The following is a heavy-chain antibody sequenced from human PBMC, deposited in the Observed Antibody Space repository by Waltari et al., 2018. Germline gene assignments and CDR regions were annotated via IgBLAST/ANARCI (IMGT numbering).Heavy chain of an antibody. Sequence: QVQLQESGPGLVKPSETLSLTCAVSGYSISSGYYWGWIRQPPGKGLEWIGSIYHSGSTSYNPSLKSRVTISVDTSKNQFSLKLSSVTAADTAVYYCARLNDFWSGYYTGWFDPWGQGTLVTVSS. D-gene: IGHD3-3*01. CDR2: IYHSGST. V-gene: IGHV4-38-2*01. CDR3: ARLNDFWSGYYTGWFDP. CDR1: GYSISSGYY. J-gene: IGHJ5*02.